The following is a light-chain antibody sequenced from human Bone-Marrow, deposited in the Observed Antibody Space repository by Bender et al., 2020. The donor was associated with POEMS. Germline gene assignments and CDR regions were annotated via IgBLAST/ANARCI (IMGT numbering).Light chain of an antibody. CDR2: EGT. Sequence: QSALTQPASVSGSPGQSITISCTGISSHGETYNLVSWYQQHPGKAPKLIMYEGTKRPSGVSNRFSGSKSGNTASLTVSGLQAEDEADYYCSSYAGSNDVYVVFGGGTKLTVL. V-gene: IGLV2-14*02. J-gene: IGLJ2*01. CDR1: SSHGETYNL. CDR3: SSYAGSNDVYVV.